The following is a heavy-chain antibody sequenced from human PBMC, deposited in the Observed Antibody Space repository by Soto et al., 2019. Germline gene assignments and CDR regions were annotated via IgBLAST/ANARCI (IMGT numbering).Heavy chain of an antibody. Sequence: PGGSLRLSCAASGFTFSSYGMHWVRQAPGKGLEWVAVISYDGSEKYYVDSVKGRFTISRDISKNTLYLQMNSLRAEDTAVYYCAKDLHSSGWYYFDYWGQGTLVTV. D-gene: IGHD6-19*01. J-gene: IGHJ4*02. V-gene: IGHV3-30*18. CDR1: GFTFSSYG. CDR2: ISYDGSEK. CDR3: AKDLHSSGWYYFDY.